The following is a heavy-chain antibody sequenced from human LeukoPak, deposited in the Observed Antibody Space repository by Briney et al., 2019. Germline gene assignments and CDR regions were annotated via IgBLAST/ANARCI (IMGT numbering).Heavy chain of an antibody. CDR1: GFTFSSYS. D-gene: IGHD2-15*01. CDR2: ISSSSSYI. V-gene: IGHV3-21*01. J-gene: IGHJ4*02. CDR3: ARDSVGYGGTSDFDY. Sequence: GGSLRLSCAASGFTFSSYSTNWVRQAPGKGLEWVSSISSSSSYIYYADSVKGRFTISRDNAKNSLYLQMNSLRAEDTAVYYCARDSVGYGGTSDFDYWGQGTLVTVSS.